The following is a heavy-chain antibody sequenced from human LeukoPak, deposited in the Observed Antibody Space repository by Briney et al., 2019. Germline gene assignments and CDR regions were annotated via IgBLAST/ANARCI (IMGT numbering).Heavy chain of an antibody. CDR3: ARHRYYYRSGSYYGAPYYMDV. V-gene: IGHV4-39*01. CDR1: GGSISSSSYY. J-gene: IGHJ6*03. CDR2: IYYSGST. D-gene: IGHD3-10*01. Sequence: SSETLSLTCTVSGGSISSSSYYWGWIRQPPGKGLEWIGSIYYSGSTYYNPSLKGRVTISVDTSKNQFSLKLSSVTAADTAVYYCARHRYYYRSGSYYGAPYYMDVWGKGTTVTISS.